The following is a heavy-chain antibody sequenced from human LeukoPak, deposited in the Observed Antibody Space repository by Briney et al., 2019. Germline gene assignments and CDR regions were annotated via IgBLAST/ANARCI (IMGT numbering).Heavy chain of an antibody. CDR1: GGSISSGGYY. D-gene: IGHD3-3*01. CDR2: IYYSGST. Sequence: SETLSLTCTVSGGSISSGGYYWSWIRQHPGKGLEWIGYIYYSGSTYHNPSLKSRVTISVDTSKNQFSLKLSSVTAADTAVYYCARSNFWSGYYPRNFDYWGQGTLVTVSS. V-gene: IGHV4-31*03. CDR3: ARSNFWSGYYPRNFDY. J-gene: IGHJ4*02.